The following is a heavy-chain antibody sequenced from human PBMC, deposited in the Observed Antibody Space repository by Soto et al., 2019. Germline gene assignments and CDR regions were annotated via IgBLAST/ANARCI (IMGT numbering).Heavy chain of an antibody. Sequence: GASLKISCKGSGYSFTSYWIGWVRQMPGKGLEWMGIIYPGDSDTRYSPSFQGQVTISADKSISTAYLQWSSLKASDTAMYYCARVRIVGATDDAFDIWGQGTMVTVSS. CDR3: ARVRIVGATDDAFDI. CDR2: IYPGDSDT. V-gene: IGHV5-51*01. D-gene: IGHD1-26*01. CDR1: GYSFTSYW. J-gene: IGHJ3*02.